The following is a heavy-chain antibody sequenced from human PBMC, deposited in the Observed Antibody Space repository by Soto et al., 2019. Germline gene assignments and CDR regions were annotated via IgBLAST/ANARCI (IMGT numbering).Heavy chain of an antibody. J-gene: IGHJ6*02. D-gene: IGHD5-12*01. Sequence: GSLRLSCAASVFTVSSYSMNWVRQAPGKGLEWVSSISSSSSYIYYADSVKGRFTISRDNAKNSLYLQMNSLRAEDTAVYYCARGPIVATNYYYYYGMDVWGQGTTVTVSS. CDR2: ISSSSSYI. CDR1: VFTVSSYS. V-gene: IGHV3-21*01. CDR3: ARGPIVATNYYYYYGMDV.